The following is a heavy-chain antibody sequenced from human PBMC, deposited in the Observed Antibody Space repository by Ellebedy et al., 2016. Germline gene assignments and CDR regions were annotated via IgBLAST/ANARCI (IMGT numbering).Heavy chain of an antibody. D-gene: IGHD3-16*01. V-gene: IGHV3-7*03. CDR1: GFTFSSFW. CDR2: IKQDGTDQ. J-gene: IGHJ4*02. CDR3: ARGGGSFEY. Sequence: GGSLRLXCAASGFTFSSFWMSWVRQAPGKGLEWVANIKQDGTDQYYVDSVKGRFTISRDNAKNSLYLQMDSLGAEDTAVYYCARGGGSFEYWGQGTLVTVSS.